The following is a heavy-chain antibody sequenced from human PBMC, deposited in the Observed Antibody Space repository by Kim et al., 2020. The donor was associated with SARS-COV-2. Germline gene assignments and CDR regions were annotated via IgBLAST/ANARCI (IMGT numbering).Heavy chain of an antibody. V-gene: IGHV3-21*01. J-gene: IGHJ4*02. CDR1: GFTFSSYS. Sequence: GGSLRLSCAASGFTFSSYSMNWVRQAPGKGLEWVSSISSSSSYIYYADSVKGRFTISRDNAKNSLYLQMNSLRAEDTAVYYCARSSYDYVWGSYRPDPSFDYWGQGTLVTVSS. CDR3: ARSSYDYVWGSYRPDPSFDY. D-gene: IGHD3-16*02. CDR2: ISSSSSYI.